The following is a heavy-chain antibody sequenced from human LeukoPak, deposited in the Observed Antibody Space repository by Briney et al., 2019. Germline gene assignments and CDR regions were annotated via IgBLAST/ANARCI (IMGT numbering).Heavy chain of an antibody. J-gene: IGHJ6*03. CDR2: IYYSGST. Sequence: SETLSLTCTVSGGSISSHYWSWIRQPPGKGLGWIGDIYYSGSTNYNPSLKSRVTISVDTSKNQFSLKLSSVTAADTAVYYCARDRSNWNGFHYYYMDVWGKGTTVTVSS. CDR1: GGSISSHY. D-gene: IGHD1-20*01. V-gene: IGHV4-59*11. CDR3: ARDRSNWNGFHYYYMDV.